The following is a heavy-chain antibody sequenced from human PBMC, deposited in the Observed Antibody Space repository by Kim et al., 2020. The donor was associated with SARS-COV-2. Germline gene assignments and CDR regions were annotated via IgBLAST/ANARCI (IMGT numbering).Heavy chain of an antibody. Sequence: ASVKVSCKASGYTFTGYYMHWVRQAPGQGLEWMGRINPNSGGTNCAQKFQGRVTMTRDTSISTAYMELSRLRSDDTAVYYCARDLGSGLDRAGMDVWGQGTTVTVSS. D-gene: IGHD6-19*01. CDR3: ARDLGSGLDRAGMDV. J-gene: IGHJ6*02. V-gene: IGHV1-2*06. CDR1: GYTFTGYY. CDR2: INPNSGGT.